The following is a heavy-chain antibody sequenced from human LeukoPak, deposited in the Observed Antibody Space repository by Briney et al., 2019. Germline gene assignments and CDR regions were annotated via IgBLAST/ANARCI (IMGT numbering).Heavy chain of an antibody. V-gene: IGHV4-34*01. J-gene: IGHJ2*01. CDR1: GGSFSGYY. CDR2: INHSGST. CDR3: ARAYGRPSYWYFDL. D-gene: IGHD3-10*01. Sequence: SETLSLTCAVYGGSFSGYYWSWIRQPPGKGLEWTGEINHSGSTNYNPSLKSRVTISVDTSKNQFSLKLSSVTAADTAVYYCARAYGRPSYWYFDLWGRGTLVTVSS.